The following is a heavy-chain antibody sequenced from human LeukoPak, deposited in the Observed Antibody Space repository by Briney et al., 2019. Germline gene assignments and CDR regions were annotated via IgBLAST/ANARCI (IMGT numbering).Heavy chain of an antibody. CDR2: IRYDGSNK. D-gene: IGHD6-13*01. V-gene: IGHV3-30*02. Sequence: GGSLRLSCAASGFTFSSYGMHWVRQAPGKGLEWVAFIRYDGSNKYYADSVKGRFTISRDNSKNTLYLQMNSLRAEDTAVYYCARGRQQLGWFDPWGQGTLVTVSS. CDR1: GFTFSSYG. J-gene: IGHJ5*02. CDR3: ARGRQQLGWFDP.